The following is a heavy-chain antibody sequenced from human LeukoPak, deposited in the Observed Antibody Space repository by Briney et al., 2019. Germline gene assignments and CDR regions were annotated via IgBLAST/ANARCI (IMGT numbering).Heavy chain of an antibody. CDR2: VFSGIST. Sequence: GGSLRLSCGVSGFTVSTNDIIWVRQAPGKGLEWVSLVFSGISTLYSDSVKGRFTIYADNSKNTLYLQMDSLRAEDTAVYYCARDYSASGSYSRIDSWGQGTLVTVSS. CDR1: GFTVSTND. CDR3: ARDYSASGSYSRIDS. D-gene: IGHD3-10*01. J-gene: IGHJ5*01. V-gene: IGHV3-66*01.